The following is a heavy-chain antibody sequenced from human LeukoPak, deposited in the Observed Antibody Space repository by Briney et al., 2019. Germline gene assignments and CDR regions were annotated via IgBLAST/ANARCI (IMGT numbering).Heavy chain of an antibody. CDR3: AKGHRLCDLGNCNPQIQY. CDR1: GFTFSDYP. V-gene: IGHV3-23*01. J-gene: IGHJ4*01. Sequence: PGGSLRLSCVTSGFTFSDYPMSWVRQGPGKGLEWISTISGDGAEIVYADSVKGRFTISRDNSKNTLVLQMSSLRGEDTAAYYCAKGHRLCDLGNCNPQIQYWGHGTLVSVTS. D-gene: IGHD2-21*01. CDR2: ISGDGAEI.